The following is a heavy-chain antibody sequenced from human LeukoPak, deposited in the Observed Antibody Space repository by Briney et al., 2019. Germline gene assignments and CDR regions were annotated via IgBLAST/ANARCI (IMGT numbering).Heavy chain of an antibody. CDR2: IYHSGST. D-gene: IGHD3-10*01. CDR1: GYSISSGYF. Sequence: PSETLSLTCTVSGYSISSGYFWGWIRQPPGKGLEWIGSIYHSGSTYYNPSLKSRVTISVDTSKNQFSLKLSSVTAADTAVYYCARHGKGSGSYYNVPVTLDAFDIWGQGTMVTVSS. J-gene: IGHJ3*02. CDR3: ARHGKGSGSYYNVPVTLDAFDI. V-gene: IGHV4-38-2*02.